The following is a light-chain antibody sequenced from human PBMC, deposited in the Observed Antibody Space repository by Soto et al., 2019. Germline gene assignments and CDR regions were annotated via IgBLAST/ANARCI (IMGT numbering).Light chain of an antibody. CDR3: QEYKSAT. CDR1: QSISDW. V-gene: IGKV1-5*01. Sequence: DIPMTQSPSTLSASVGDRVTITCRASQSISDWLAWYQQIPGRAPKLLIYDASPLQSGVPSRFSGSGSGTEFILTISSLQPDDSATDYCQEYKSATFGQGTKLQIK. J-gene: IGKJ2*01. CDR2: DAS.